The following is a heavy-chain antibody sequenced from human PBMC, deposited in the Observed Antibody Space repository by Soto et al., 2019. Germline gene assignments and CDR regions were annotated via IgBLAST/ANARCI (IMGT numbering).Heavy chain of an antibody. Sequence: QVHLQESGPRLVRPSETLSLTCSVSGGSVRTGGYYWNWIRQYPEKGLEWIGYIYKSGSTEYNPSLKSRLTMSIDTSKDQFSLRLKSVTAADTALYYCARVYFGSGTFVDQWGQGVLVTVSS. CDR1: GGSVRTGGYY. D-gene: IGHD3-10*01. J-gene: IGHJ4*02. V-gene: IGHV4-31*03. CDR3: ARVYFGSGTFVDQ. CDR2: IYKSGST.